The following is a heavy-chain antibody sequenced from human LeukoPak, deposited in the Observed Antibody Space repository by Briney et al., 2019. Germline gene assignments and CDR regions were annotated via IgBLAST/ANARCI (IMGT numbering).Heavy chain of an antibody. D-gene: IGHD2-2*01. CDR2: IFYTGNT. CDR1: GGSTSSSSYY. CDR3: ARVVSQYQLPPGAAQNYYYYYCMDV. J-gene: IGHJ6*03. Sequence: SETLSLTCIVSGGSTSSSSYYWGWIRQPPGKGLEWIGNIFYTGNTYYNPSLTSRVTISVDTSKNQFSLKLSSVTAADTAVYYCARVVSQYQLPPGAAQNYYYYYCMDVWAKGTTVTVSS. V-gene: IGHV4-39*07.